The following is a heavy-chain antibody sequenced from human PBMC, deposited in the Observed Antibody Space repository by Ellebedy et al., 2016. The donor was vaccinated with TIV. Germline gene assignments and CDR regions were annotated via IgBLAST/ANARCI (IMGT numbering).Heavy chain of an antibody. J-gene: IGHJ3*02. D-gene: IGHD5-24*01. CDR2: ISYSGST. CDR1: GGSISSYY. Sequence: SETLSLTCSVSGGSISSYYWSWIRQPPGKGLEWIGYISYSGSTNYNPSLKSRVAISVDTSKNQFSLKLSSVTAADTAVYYCARSWEMATIWFRAFDIWGQGTMVTVSS. CDR3: ARSWEMATIWFRAFDI. V-gene: IGHV4-59*01.